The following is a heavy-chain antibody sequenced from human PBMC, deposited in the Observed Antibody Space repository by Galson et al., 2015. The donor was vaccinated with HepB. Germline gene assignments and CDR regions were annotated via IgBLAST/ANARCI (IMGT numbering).Heavy chain of an antibody. Sequence: SLRLSCAASGFTFSNAWMNWVRQAPGKGLEWVGRIKSKTDGGTTDYAAPVKGRFTISRDDSKNTLYLQMNSLKTEDTAVYYCTTDFLFGSGDSGYPDAFDIWGQGTMVTVSS. CDR3: TTDFLFGSGDSGYPDAFDI. D-gene: IGHD3-22*01. V-gene: IGHV3-15*07. J-gene: IGHJ3*02. CDR2: IKSKTDGGTT. CDR1: GFTFSNAW.